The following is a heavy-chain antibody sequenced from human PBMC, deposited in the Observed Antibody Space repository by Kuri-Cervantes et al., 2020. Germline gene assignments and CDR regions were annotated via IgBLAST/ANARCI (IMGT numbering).Heavy chain of an antibody. D-gene: IGHD3-3*01. CDR2: IDRDGREI. V-gene: IGHV3-7*01. J-gene: IGHJ4*02. CDR3: ARGTTIFGVVIIPFDY. CDR1: GFTFSSYA. Sequence: GGSLRLSCAASGFTFSSYAMTWVRQAPGKGPEWVASIDRDGREIFYVDSVKGRFTISRDNAKNSLSLQMNSLRAEDTAVYYCARGTTIFGVVIIPFDYWGQGTLVTVSS.